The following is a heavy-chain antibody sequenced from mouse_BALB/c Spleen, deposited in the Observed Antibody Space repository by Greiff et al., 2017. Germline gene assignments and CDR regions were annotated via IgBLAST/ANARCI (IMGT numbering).Heavy chain of an antibody. CDR1: GFNIKDTY. Sequence: VQLQQSGAELVKPGASVTLSCTASGFNIKDTYMHWVKQRPEQGLEWIGRIDPANGNTKYDPKFQGKATITADTSTNTAYLQLSSLTSEDTAVYYCARGALYGNYDYWGQGTTLTVSS. D-gene: IGHD2-10*02. CDR3: ARGALYGNYDY. J-gene: IGHJ2*01. CDR2: IDPANGNT. V-gene: IGHV14-3*02.